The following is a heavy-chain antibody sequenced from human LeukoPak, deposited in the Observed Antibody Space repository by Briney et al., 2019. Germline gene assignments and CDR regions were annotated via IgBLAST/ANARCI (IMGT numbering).Heavy chain of an antibody. V-gene: IGHV4-30-2*02. CDR1: GGSISSGGYY. CDR2: IYHSGST. D-gene: IGHD5-24*01. CDR3: ARLGPTNRDFDP. Sequence: SQTLSLTCTVSGGSISSGGYYWSCIRQPPGKGLEWIGYIYHSGSTYYNPSLKSRVTISVDTSKHQFSLKLNSVAAADTAVYYCARLGPTNRDFDPWGQGTLVTVSS. J-gene: IGHJ5*02.